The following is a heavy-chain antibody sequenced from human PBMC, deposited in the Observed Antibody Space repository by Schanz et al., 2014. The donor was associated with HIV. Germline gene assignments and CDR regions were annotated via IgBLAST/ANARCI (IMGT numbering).Heavy chain of an antibody. J-gene: IGHJ4*02. CDR3: ARDPGSDQPLDY. D-gene: IGHD2-2*01. Sequence: EVQLLESGGGLIQPGGSLRLSCLASGFTVTNNYLSWVRQAPGKGLEWVSAIYSFGSAYYADSVKGRFTISRDNYRNTLALQMTNLRVDDTALYYCARDPGSDQPLDYWGQGTLVIVSS. V-gene: IGHV3-66*01. CDR1: GFTVTNNY. CDR2: IYSFGSA.